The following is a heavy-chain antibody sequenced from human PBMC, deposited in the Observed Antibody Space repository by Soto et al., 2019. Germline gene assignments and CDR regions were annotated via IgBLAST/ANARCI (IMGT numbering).Heavy chain of an antibody. Sequence: PXASLRLSGASSGFTFSSCRMNWLRQAPGKGLEWVSVISGSGDTKSYADSVKGRFTISRDNAKKSLYLQMSSLRDEDTAVYYGAKYCSSDVCLDYWGQRTLFSVSS. J-gene: IGHJ4*02. V-gene: IGHV3-48*02. CDR2: ISGSGDTK. CDR3: AKYCSSDVCLDY. D-gene: IGHD2-8*01. CDR1: GFTFSSCR.